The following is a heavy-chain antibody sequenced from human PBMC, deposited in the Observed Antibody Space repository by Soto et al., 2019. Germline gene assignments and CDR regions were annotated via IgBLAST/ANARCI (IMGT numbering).Heavy chain of an antibody. Sequence: TGGSLRLSCAASGFTFSSYVMHWVRQAPGKGLEWVAVIWYDGSNKYYADSVKGRFTISRDNSKNTLYLQMNSLRAEDTAVYYCARDHHYGDYQPFDPWGQGTLVTVSS. V-gene: IGHV3-33*01. CDR3: ARDHHYGDYQPFDP. CDR2: IWYDGSNK. J-gene: IGHJ5*02. CDR1: GFTFSSYV. D-gene: IGHD4-17*01.